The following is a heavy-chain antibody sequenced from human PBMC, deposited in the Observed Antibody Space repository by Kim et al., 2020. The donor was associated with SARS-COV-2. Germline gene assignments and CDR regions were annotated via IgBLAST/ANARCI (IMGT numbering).Heavy chain of an antibody. CDR3: AREVSDLDGMDV. Sequence: GGSLRLSCAASGFTVSSNYMSWVRQAPGKGLEWVSVIYSGGSTYYADSVKGRFTISRDNSKNTLYLQMNSLRAEDTAVYYCAREVSDLDGMDVWGQGTTVTVSS. CDR1: GFTVSSNY. D-gene: IGHD2-21*02. V-gene: IGHV3-53*01. J-gene: IGHJ6*02. CDR2: IYSGGST.